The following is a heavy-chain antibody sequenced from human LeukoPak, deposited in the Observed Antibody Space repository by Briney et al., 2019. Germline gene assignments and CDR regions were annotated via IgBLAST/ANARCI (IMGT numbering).Heavy chain of an antibody. CDR3: ASGRAAAGPNWFDP. D-gene: IGHD6-13*01. CDR2: IYYSGST. J-gene: IGHJ5*02. Sequence: SIYYSGSTYYNPSLKSRLTISVDTSKNQFSLKLSSVTAADTAVYYCASGRAAAGPNWFDPWGQGTLVTVSS. V-gene: IGHV4-39*01.